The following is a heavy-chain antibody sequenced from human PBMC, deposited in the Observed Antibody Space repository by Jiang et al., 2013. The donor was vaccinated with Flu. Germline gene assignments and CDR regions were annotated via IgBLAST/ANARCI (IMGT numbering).Heavy chain of an antibody. D-gene: IGHD1-7*01. CDR3: ARRFESHELFDY. CDR1: GYTFTSYW. V-gene: IGHV5-51*03. Sequence: GAEVKKPEESLKISCQGSGYTFTSYWIGWVRQIPGKGLEWMGIIYPGDSDTRYSPPFQGQVTISADKSISTAYLQWGSLKASDTAMYYCARRFESHELFDYWGQGTLITVSS. CDR2: IYPGDSDT. J-gene: IGHJ4*02.